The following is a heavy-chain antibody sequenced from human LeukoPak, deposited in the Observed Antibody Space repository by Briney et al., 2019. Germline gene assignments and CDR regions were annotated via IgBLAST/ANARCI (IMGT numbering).Heavy chain of an antibody. CDR3: ARLRYGGNSPDYYYGMDV. Sequence: GGSVTVSCKASGGTFSSYAISWVRQAPGQGVEGMGRIIPILGIANYAQRFQGRVAITADKSTITAYIKLSSLRSEDTAVYYCARLRYGGNSPDYYYGMDVWGQGTTVTVSS. CDR1: GGTFSSYA. D-gene: IGHD4-23*01. V-gene: IGHV1-69*04. J-gene: IGHJ6*02. CDR2: IIPILGIA.